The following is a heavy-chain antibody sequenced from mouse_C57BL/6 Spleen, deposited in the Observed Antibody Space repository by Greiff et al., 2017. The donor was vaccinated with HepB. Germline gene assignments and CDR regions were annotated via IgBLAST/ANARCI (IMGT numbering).Heavy chain of an antibody. CDR1: GFTFSDFY. CDR2: SRNKANDYTT. V-gene: IGHV7-1*01. J-gene: IGHJ4*01. Sequence: EVKLMESGGGLVQSGRSLRLSCATSGFTFSDFYMEWVRQAPGKGLEWIAASRNKANDYTTEYSASVKGRFIVSRDTSQSILYLQMNALRAEDTAIYYCARDRSSYAMDYWGQGTSVTVSS. D-gene: IGHD3-1*01. CDR3: ARDRSSYAMDY.